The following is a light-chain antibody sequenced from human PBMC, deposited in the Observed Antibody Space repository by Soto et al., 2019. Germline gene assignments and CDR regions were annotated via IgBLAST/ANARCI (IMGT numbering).Light chain of an antibody. J-gene: IGKJ1*01. Sequence: DIQLTQSPSSLSASVGDRVTISCRASQSINDYLTWYQQKPGSAPKLLIYAASSLQTGVPSRFSDSGSGTDFTLTISGLQPEDFATYYCQQTYSSPTWTFGQGTKVEI. V-gene: IGKV1-39*01. CDR3: QQTYSSPTWT. CDR1: QSINDY. CDR2: AAS.